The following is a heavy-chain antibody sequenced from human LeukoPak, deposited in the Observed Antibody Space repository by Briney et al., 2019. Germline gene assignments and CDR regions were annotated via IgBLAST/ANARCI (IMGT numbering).Heavy chain of an antibody. Sequence: KASETLSLTCTVSGGSISSYYWSWIRQPAGKGLEWIGRIYTSGSTNYNPSLKTRVTMSVDTSKNQFSLKLSSVTAADPAVYYCARVRRSSSWSSNFDYWGQGTLVTVSS. D-gene: IGHD6-13*01. V-gene: IGHV4-4*07. J-gene: IGHJ4*02. CDR2: IYTSGST. CDR1: GGSISSYY. CDR3: ARVRRSSSWSSNFDY.